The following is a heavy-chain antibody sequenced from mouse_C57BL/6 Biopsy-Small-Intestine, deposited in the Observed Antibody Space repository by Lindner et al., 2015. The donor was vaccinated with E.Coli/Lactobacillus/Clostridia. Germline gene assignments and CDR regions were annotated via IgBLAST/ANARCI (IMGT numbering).Heavy chain of an antibody. V-gene: IGHV5-17*01. J-gene: IGHJ4*01. CDR1: GFTFSDYG. CDR3: AENDGYYAMDY. CDR2: ISSGSSTI. Sequence: VQLQESGGGLVKPGGSLKLSCAASGFTFSDYGMHWVRQAPEKGLEWVAYISSGSSTIYYADTVKGRFTISRDNAKNTLFLQMTSLRSEDTAMYYCAENDGYYAMDYWGQGTSVTVSS. D-gene: IGHD2-3*01.